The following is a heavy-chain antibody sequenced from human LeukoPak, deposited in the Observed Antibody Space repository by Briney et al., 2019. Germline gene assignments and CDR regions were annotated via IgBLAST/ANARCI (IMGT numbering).Heavy chain of an antibody. Sequence: GGSLRPSCAASGFTFSNSALSWVRQAPGKGLEWVSALSDSGGTTYSADSLQGRFTISRDNSKNTLYLQMNSLRAEDTALYYCALHSSSWFYFDYWGQGTLVTVSS. CDR2: LSDSGGTT. D-gene: IGHD6-13*01. J-gene: IGHJ4*02. CDR1: GFTFSNSA. V-gene: IGHV3-23*01. CDR3: ALHSSSWFYFDY.